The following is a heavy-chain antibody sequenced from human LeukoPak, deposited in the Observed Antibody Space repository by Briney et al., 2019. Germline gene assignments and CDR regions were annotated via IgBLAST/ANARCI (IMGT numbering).Heavy chain of an antibody. V-gene: IGHV3-66*02. J-gene: IGHJ4*02. D-gene: IGHD3-22*01. CDR1: GFTFSSYE. CDR3: ARDPRGPTGYDHSGRDTFDY. Sequence: PGGSLRLSCAASGFTFSSYEMNWVRQAPGKGLEWVSIIYSGGSTFYADSVKGRFTISRDNSKNTLYLQMNSLRADDTAMYYCARDPRGPTGYDHSGRDTFDYWGQGTLVTVSS. CDR2: IYSGGST.